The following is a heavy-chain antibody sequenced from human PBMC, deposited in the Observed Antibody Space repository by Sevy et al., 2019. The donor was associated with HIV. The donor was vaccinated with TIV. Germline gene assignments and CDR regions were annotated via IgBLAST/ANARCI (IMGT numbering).Heavy chain of an antibody. V-gene: IGHV4-59*01. CDR3: ARGIAAPRGMDV. D-gene: IGHD6-13*01. CDR1: GDSISGYY. Sequence: SETLSLTCTVSGDSISGYYWSWIRQPPGKGLEWIGYFFYSGSTNYSPSLKSRVTISVDTTRNQVSLKVRSVTAADTAVYYCARGIAAPRGMDVWGQGTTVTVSS. CDR2: FFYSGST. J-gene: IGHJ6*02.